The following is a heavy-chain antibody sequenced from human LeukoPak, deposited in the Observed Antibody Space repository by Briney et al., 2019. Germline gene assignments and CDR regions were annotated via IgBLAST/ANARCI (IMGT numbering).Heavy chain of an antibody. D-gene: IGHD6-19*01. Sequence: PGGSLRLSCAASGFTFSSYNINWVRQAPGKGLEWVSSISSSSSYIYYADSVKGRFTISRDNAKNSLYLQMNSLRAEDTAVYYCAKEDSNGWYFFDYWGRGTLVTVSS. CDR2: ISSSSSYI. CDR1: GFTFSSYN. V-gene: IGHV3-21*01. J-gene: IGHJ4*02. CDR3: AKEDSNGWYFFDY.